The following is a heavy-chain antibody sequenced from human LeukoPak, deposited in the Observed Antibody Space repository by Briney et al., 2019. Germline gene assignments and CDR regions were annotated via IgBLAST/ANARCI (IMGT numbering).Heavy chain of an antibody. Sequence: PSETLSLICTVSGPSISSSSYYWGWIRQPRGKGLEWIASIYYSGSTYYNPSLKSRVTISVDTSKNQFSLKLSSVTAADTAVYYCATPWHSSGWYDWFDPWGQGTLVTVSS. CDR1: GPSISSSSYY. CDR3: ATPWHSSGWYDWFDP. CDR2: IYYSGST. J-gene: IGHJ5*02. V-gene: IGHV4-39*01. D-gene: IGHD6-19*01.